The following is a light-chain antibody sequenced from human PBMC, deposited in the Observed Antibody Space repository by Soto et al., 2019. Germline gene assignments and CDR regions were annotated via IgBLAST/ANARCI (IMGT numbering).Light chain of an antibody. Sequence: DIQMTQSPSSLSASVGDRVTITCRASQSISSDLNWYQQKPGKAPKLLIYAASSLQSGVPSRFSGSGSGTDFTLTISSLQPEDFATYYCQQRYSTPPYTFGQGTKLEIK. CDR2: AAS. J-gene: IGKJ2*01. CDR3: QQRYSTPPYT. CDR1: QSISSD. V-gene: IGKV1-39*01.